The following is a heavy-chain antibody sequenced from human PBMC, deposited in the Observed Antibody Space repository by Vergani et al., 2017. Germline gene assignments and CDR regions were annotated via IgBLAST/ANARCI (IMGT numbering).Heavy chain of an antibody. CDR2: IYYSGST. V-gene: IGHV4-61*08. CDR3: AREGSTMVRGARYYVDY. D-gene: IGHD3-10*01. CDR1: GGPISSGGYS. Sequence: QLQLQESGSGLVKPSQTLSLTCAVSGGPISSGGYSWSWIRQPPGKGLEWIGYIYYSGSTNYNPSLKSRVTISVDTSKNQFSLKLSTVTAADTAVYYCAREGSTMVRGARYYVDYWGQGTLVTVSS. J-gene: IGHJ4*02.